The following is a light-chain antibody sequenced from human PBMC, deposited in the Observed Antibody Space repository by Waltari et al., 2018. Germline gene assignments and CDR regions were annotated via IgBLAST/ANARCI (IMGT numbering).Light chain of an antibody. V-gene: IGKV2D-29*02. CDR1: QSLLHSNGNTY. CDR2: KVT. J-gene: IGKJ2*03. CDR3: MQSTKDPYS. Sequence: IEMTQTPLSLPVTPGEPASISCRSSQSLLHSNGNTYLHWYLPKAGQSPRLLIYKVTNRESGVPDRFSGRGSSTDFTLKISRVEPEDVGVYYCMQSTKDPYSFGQGTKVEIK.